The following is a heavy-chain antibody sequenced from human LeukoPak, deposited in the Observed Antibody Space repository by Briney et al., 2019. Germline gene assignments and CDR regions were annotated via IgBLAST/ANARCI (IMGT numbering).Heavy chain of an antibody. Sequence: GGSLRLSCAASGFTFSSYAMSWVRQAPGKGLEWVSGISGSGGSTYYADSVKGRFTISRDNSKNTLYLQMNSLRAEDTAVYYCAKGVQYCSSTSCYSSFDYWGQGTLVTVSS. D-gene: IGHD2-2*01. CDR3: AKGVQYCSSTSCYSSFDY. CDR2: ISGSGGST. CDR1: GFTFSSYA. V-gene: IGHV3-23*01. J-gene: IGHJ4*02.